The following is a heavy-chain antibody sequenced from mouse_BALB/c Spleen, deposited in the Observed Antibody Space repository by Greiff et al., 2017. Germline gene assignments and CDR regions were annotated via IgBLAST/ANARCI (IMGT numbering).Heavy chain of an antibody. J-gene: IGHJ3*01. CDR3: ARSSNCAWFAY. CDR1: GYSITSDYA. CDR2: ISYSGST. Sequence: EVKLQESGPGLVKPSQSLSLTCTVTGYSITSDYAWNWIRQFPGNKLEWMGYISYSGSTSYNPSLKSRISITRDTSKNQFFLQLNSVTTEDTATYYCARSSNCAWFAYWGQGTLVTVSA. D-gene: IGHD4-1*01. V-gene: IGHV3-2*02.